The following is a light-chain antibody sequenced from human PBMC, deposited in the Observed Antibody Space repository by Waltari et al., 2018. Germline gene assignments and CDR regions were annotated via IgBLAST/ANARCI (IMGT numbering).Light chain of an antibody. J-gene: IGLJ2*01. CDR1: NSNVGSYNL. CDR2: ESN. V-gene: IGLV2-23*03. Sequence: QSALTQPASVSGSPGQSITISCTGFNSNVGSYNLVSWYQKHPGKPPKLLIYESNRRPSGVSNRFSGSKSDNTASLTLSGLQAEDEADYYCCSNVGSSVFFGGGTKLTVL. CDR3: CSNVGSSVF.